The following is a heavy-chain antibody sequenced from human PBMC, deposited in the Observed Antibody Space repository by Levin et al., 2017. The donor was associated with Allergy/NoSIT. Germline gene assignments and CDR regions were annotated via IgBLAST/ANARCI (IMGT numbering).Heavy chain of an antibody. J-gene: IGHJ4*02. CDR3: ARGSPYAY. Sequence: PSETLSLTCTVSGGSISSTNYYWGWIRQPPGKGLEWIGSIHYSGSTYYNPSLKNRVTISLDTSKNQFSLKLASVTAADTAIYYCARGSPYAYWGQGTLVTVSS. D-gene: IGHD2-8*01. CDR2: IHYSGST. CDR1: GGSISSTNYY. V-gene: IGHV4-39*07.